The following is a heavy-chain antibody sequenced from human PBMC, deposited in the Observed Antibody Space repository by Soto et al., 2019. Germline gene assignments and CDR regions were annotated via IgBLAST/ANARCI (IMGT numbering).Heavy chain of an antibody. CDR1: GYTFTSYG. Sequence: AASVKVSCKASGYTFTSYGISWVRQAPGQGLEWMGWISAYNGNTNYAQKLQGRVTMTTDTSTSAAYMELRSLRSDDTAVYYCARDYDIVVVVAATVGFDPWGQGTLVTVSS. CDR2: ISAYNGNT. V-gene: IGHV1-18*01. J-gene: IGHJ5*02. D-gene: IGHD2-15*01. CDR3: ARDYDIVVVVAATVGFDP.